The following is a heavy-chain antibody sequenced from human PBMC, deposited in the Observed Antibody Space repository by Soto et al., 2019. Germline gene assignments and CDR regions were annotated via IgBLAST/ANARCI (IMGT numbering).Heavy chain of an antibody. V-gene: IGHV3-7*01. Sequence: EVQLVESGGDLVQPGGSLRLSCAASGFTLSNHWTTWVRQAPGKGLEWVANIKGDGSEKYYVDSVKGRFTISRDNAKNSVDLQMNSLRGEDTAGYYCARGHYGMDVWGQGTTVTVSS. J-gene: IGHJ6*02. CDR2: IKGDGSEK. CDR1: GFTLSNHW. CDR3: ARGHYGMDV.